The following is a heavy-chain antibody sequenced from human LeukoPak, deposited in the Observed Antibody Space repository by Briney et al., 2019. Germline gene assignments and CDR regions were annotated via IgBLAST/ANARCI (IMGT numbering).Heavy chain of an antibody. V-gene: IGHV3-33*01. D-gene: IGHD3-9*01. Sequence: GGSLRLSCAASGFTFNSYGMHWVRQAPGKGLEWVAVIWYDGSNKYYTDSVKGRFTISRDNSKNTLYLQMNSLRAEDTAVYYCARPYYDILTGYSLGDYYYGMDVWGQGTTVTVSS. J-gene: IGHJ6*02. CDR2: IWYDGSNK. CDR1: GFTFNSYG. CDR3: ARPYYDILTGYSLGDYYYGMDV.